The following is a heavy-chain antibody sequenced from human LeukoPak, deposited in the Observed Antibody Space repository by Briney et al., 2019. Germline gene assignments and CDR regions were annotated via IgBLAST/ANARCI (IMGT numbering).Heavy chain of an antibody. CDR1: GFTFSSYC. V-gene: IGHV3-30*18. CDR2: ISNDGSNK. CDR3: AKGRGAFDI. D-gene: IGHD3-10*01. J-gene: IGHJ3*02. Sequence: SGRSLRLSCVASGFTFSSYCMHWVRQAPGKGLEWVAVISNDGSNKYYADSVKGRFTISRDNSKNTLYLQMNSLRAEDTAVYYCAKGRGAFDIWGQGPMVTVSS.